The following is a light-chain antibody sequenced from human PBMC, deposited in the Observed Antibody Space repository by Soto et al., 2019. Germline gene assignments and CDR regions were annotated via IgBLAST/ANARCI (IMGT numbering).Light chain of an antibody. CDR1: SSDVGGYNY. CDR3: SSYTSSSTCA. J-gene: IGLJ1*01. CDR2: DVS. V-gene: IGLV2-14*01. Sequence: QSVLTQPASVSGSPGQSITISCTGTSSDVGGYNYVSWYQQHPGKAPKLMIYDVSNRPSGVSNRFSGSKSGNTASLTISGLQAEDEADHYCSSYTSSSTCAFGTGTKVTV.